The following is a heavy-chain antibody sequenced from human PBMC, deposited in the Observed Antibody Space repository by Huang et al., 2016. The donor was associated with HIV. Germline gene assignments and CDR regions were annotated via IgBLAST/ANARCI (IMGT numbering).Heavy chain of an antibody. D-gene: IGHD6-19*01. J-gene: IGHJ5*02. CDR3: AYQQWLVGGLNH. Sequence: EVELVESGGGLVKPGGSLRLSCAASGLAFSGYGMNWVRQAPGKGLEWVALSSRDSRYIYYADSVKGRVTIARDNAKSSIYLQLDSLRAEDTAVYYCAYQQWLVGGLNHWGQGTLVVVSS. CDR2: SSRDSRYI. CDR1: GLAFSGYG. V-gene: IGHV3-21*02.